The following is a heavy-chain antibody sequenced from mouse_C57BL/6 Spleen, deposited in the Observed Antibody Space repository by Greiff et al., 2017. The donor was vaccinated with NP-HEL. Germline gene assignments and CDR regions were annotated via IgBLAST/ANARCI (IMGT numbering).Heavy chain of an antibody. D-gene: IGHD2-3*01. CDR1: GYTFTSYW. CDR3: ARDDGYLYWYCDV. J-gene: IGHJ1*03. CDR2: IDPSDSET. Sequence: QVQLQQPGAELVRPGSSVKLSCKASGYTFTSYWMHWVKQRPIQGLEWIGNIDPSDSETHYNQKFKDKATLTVDKSSSTAYMQLSSLTSEDSAVYYCARDDGYLYWYCDVWGTGTTVTVSS. V-gene: IGHV1-52*01.